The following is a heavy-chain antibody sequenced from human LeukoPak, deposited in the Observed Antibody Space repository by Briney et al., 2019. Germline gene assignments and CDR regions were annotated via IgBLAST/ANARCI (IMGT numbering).Heavy chain of an antibody. CDR1: GFTFSSYA. J-gene: IGHJ3*02. D-gene: IGHD3-16*02. Sequence: GGSLGLSCAASGFTFSSYAMSWVRQAPGKGLEWVSAISGSGGSTYYADSVKGRFTISRDNSKNTLYLQMNSLRAEDTAVYYCAKLHDYVWGSYRRNAFDIWGQGTMVTVSS. CDR3: AKLHDYVWGSYRRNAFDI. CDR2: ISGSGGST. V-gene: IGHV3-23*01.